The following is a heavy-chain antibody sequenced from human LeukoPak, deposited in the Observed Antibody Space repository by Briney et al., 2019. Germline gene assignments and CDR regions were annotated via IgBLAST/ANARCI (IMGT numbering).Heavy chain of an antibody. Sequence: PGGSLRLSCAASGFTFSSYAMHWVRQAPGKGLEWVAVISYDGNLKYYADSVRGRFTISRDNSKNTLYVQMNSLRAEDTAAYYCARELLWFGELEGDYGMDVWGKGTTVIVSS. CDR3: ARELLWFGELEGDYGMDV. CDR2: ISYDGNLK. J-gene: IGHJ6*04. V-gene: IGHV3-30*04. CDR1: GFTFSSYA. D-gene: IGHD3-10*01.